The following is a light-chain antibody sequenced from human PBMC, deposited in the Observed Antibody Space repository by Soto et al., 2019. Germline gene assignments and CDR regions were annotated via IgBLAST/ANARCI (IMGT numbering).Light chain of an antibody. J-gene: IGKJ1*01. CDR2: GAS. CDR3: KQFGASSRP. CDR1: QSVSSSY. Sequence: EIVLTQSPGTLSLSPGERATLSCRASQSVSSSYLDWYQQKPGQAPRLLLYGASSRATGIPDRFSGSGSGPDLTLTSRRLEPEDFAVYYCKQFGASSRPFGQGPKVEIK. V-gene: IGKV3-20*01.